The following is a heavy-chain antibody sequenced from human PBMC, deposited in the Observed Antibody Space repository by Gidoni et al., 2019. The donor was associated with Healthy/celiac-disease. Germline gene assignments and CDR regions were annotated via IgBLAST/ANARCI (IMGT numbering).Heavy chain of an antibody. V-gene: IGHV1-3*01. Sequence: QVQLVQPGAEVQKPGASVKVSCKASGYTFTSYAMHWVRQAPGQRREWMGWINAGNGNTKYSQKFQGRVTITRDTSASTAYMELSSLRSEDTAVYYCARELLRRGWFDPWGQGTLVTVSS. J-gene: IGHJ5*02. D-gene: IGHD2-15*01. CDR1: GYTFTSYA. CDR3: ARELLRRGWFDP. CDR2: INAGNGNT.